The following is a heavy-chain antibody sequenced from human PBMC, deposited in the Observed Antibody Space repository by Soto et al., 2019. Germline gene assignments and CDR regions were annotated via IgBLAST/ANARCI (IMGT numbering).Heavy chain of an antibody. CDR1: GYTFTGYY. CDR2: INPNSGGT. J-gene: IGHJ6*03. Sequence: ASVKVSWKASGYTFTGYYMHWVRQAPGQGLEWMGWINPNSGGTNYAQKFQGWVTMTRDTSISTAYMELSRLRSDDTAVYYCARGGVVYYHYYMAVWGKGTTVTVSS. D-gene: IGHD2-15*01. V-gene: IGHV1-2*04. CDR3: ARGGVVYYHYYMAV.